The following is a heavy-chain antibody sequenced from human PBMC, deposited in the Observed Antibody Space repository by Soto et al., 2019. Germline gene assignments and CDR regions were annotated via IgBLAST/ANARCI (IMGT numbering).Heavy chain of an antibody. Sequence: QVQLVPSGAEVRKPGASVKVSCTASGYTFISYDINWVRQATGQGLEWMGWMNPNSGYTGYAQKFQVRLTMTRNTSISTAYMELNSLKSEDTAVYYCARFASQPLLSDIDCWGQGTLVTVSS. CDR3: ARFASQPLLSDIDC. V-gene: IGHV1-8*01. D-gene: IGHD1-26*01. J-gene: IGHJ4*02. CDR2: MNPNSGYT. CDR1: GYTFISYD.